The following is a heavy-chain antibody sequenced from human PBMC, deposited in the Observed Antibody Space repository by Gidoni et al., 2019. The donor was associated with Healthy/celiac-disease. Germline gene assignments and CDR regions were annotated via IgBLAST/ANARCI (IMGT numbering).Heavy chain of an antibody. CDR1: GGSFSGYY. Sequence: QVQLQQWGAGLLKPSATLSPTCAVYGGSFSGYYWSWIRQPPGKGLEWIGEINHSGSTNYNPSLKSRVTISVDTSKNQFSLKLSSVTAADTAVYYCAVGYYYYGMDVWGQGTTVTVSS. CDR3: AVGYYYYGMDV. V-gene: IGHV4-34*01. J-gene: IGHJ6*02. CDR2: INHSGST.